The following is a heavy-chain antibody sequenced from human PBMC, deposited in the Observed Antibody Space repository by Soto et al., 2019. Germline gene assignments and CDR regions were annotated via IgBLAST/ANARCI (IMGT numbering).Heavy chain of an antibody. CDR3: ARGMITFGGVIVFDY. V-gene: IGHV4-34*01. CDR1: GGSFSGYY. J-gene: IGHJ4*02. Sequence: SETLSLTCAVYGGSFSGYYWSWIRQPPGKGLEWIGEIHHSGSTNYNPSLKSRVTISVDKSKNQFSLNLSSVTAADTAVYYCARGMITFGGVIVFDYWGQGTLVTVSS. CDR2: IHHSGST. D-gene: IGHD3-16*02.